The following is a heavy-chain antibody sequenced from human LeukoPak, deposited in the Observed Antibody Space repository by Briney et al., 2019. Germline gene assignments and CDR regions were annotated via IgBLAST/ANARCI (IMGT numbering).Heavy chain of an antibody. CDR2: ISYDGSNK. CDR3: ARDPEYYYDVPDAFDI. J-gene: IGHJ3*02. CDR1: GFTFSSYA. V-gene: IGHV3-30-3*01. Sequence: GGSLRLSCAASGFTFSSYAMHWVRQAPGKGLEWVAVISYDGSNKYYADSVKGRFTISRDNAKNSLYLQMNSLRAEDTAVYYCARDPEYYYDVPDAFDIWGQGTMVTVSS. D-gene: IGHD3-22*01.